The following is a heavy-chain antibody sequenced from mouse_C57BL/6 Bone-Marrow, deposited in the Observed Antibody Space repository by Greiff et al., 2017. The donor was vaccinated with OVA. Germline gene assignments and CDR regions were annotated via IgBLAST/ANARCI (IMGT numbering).Heavy chain of an antibody. D-gene: IGHD1-1*01. CDR1: GYTFTSYW. J-gene: IGHJ4*01. CDR2: INPSSGYT. CDR3: ARRAVVDLYAMDY. Sequence: QVQLQQSGAELAKPGASVKLSCKASGYTFTSYWMHWVKQRPGQGLEWIGYINPSSGYTKYNQKFKDKTTLTADKSSSTAYMQLSSLTNEDSAVYYCARRAVVDLYAMDYWGQGTSVTVSS. V-gene: IGHV1-7*01.